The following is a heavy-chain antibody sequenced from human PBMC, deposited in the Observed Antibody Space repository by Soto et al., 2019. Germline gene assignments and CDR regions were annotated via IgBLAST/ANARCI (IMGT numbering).Heavy chain of an antibody. J-gene: IGHJ6*02. D-gene: IGHD3-3*01. V-gene: IGHV1-69*06. CDR2: IIPLFGTT. CDR1: EGTFNSYV. Sequence: QVKLVQSRAEVKKPGSSVRVSCKASEGTFNSYVVSWVRQAPGQGHQWMGGIIPLFGTTNYAHQLEGRVTITADTSTTTAYMELSGLRPGDTAVYYCARGDTIFESSERYYHYGLDVWGQGTTVIVSS. CDR3: ARGDTIFESSERYYHYGLDV.